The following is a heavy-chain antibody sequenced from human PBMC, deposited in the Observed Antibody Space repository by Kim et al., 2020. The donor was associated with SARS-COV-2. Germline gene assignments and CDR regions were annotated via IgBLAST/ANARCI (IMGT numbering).Heavy chain of an antibody. Sequence: AQGFTGRFVFSLDTSVSTAYLQISSLKAEDTAVYYCAREGIQLWGGWFDPWGQGTLVTVSS. CDR3: AREGIQLWGGWFDP. V-gene: IGHV7-4-1*02. J-gene: IGHJ5*02. D-gene: IGHD5-18*01.